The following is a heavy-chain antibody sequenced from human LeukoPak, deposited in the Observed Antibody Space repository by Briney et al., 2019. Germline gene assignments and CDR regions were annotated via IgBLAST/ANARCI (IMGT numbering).Heavy chain of an antibody. CDR2: INPNSGDT. CDR3: ARGAPYYYDSSGPGADFDY. D-gene: IGHD3-22*01. Sequence: SVKVSCKASGYTFTGYFMHWVRQAPGQGLEWMGWINPNSGDTKYAQKFQGRVTLTRDTSISTAYMELSRLRSDDTAVYYCARGAPYYYDSSGPGADFDYWGQGALVTVSS. CDR1: GYTFTGYF. J-gene: IGHJ4*02. V-gene: IGHV1-2*02.